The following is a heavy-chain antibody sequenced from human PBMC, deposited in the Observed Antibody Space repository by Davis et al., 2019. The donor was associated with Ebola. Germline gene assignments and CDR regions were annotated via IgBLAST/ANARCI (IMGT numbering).Heavy chain of an antibody. Sequence: GESLKISCAASGFPFSSYDMSWVRQAPGRGLEWVSGIGGSGGSTYYADSVKGRFTISRDNSKDTVYLQMSSLRAEDTAVYYCAKSHYYYYMDVWGKGTTVTVSS. J-gene: IGHJ6*03. V-gene: IGHV3-23*01. CDR1: GFPFSSYD. CDR2: IGGSGGST. CDR3: AKSHYYYYMDV.